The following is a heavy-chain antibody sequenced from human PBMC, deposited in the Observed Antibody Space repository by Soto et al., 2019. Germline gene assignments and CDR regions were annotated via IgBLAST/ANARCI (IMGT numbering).Heavy chain of an antibody. CDR2: IYANGNA. J-gene: IGHJ6*02. CDR1: GGSFFSYY. Sequence: QAQLQESGPGLVKPSETLSLTCSVSGGSFFSYYWTWIRQPAGKGLEWIGRIYANGNANYNPSLKSRVTMSADTSKNQFSLRLRSVTAADTAVYYCARGVRDGYYGMDVWGPGATVNVSS. D-gene: IGHD3-16*02. CDR3: ARGVRDGYYGMDV. V-gene: IGHV4-4*07.